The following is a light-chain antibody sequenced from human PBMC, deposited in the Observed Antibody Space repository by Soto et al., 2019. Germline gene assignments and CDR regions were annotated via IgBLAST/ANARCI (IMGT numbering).Light chain of an antibody. CDR3: AAWDDSLNGYV. J-gene: IGLJ1*01. CDR2: SNN. Sequence: QAVLPHPPSASGTPGHRVTISCSGSSSNIGSNTVNWYQQLPGTAPKLLIYSNNQRPSGVPDRFSGSKSGTSASLAISGLQSEDEADYYCAAWDDSLNGYVLGTGTKVTVL. CDR1: SSNIGSNT. V-gene: IGLV1-44*01.